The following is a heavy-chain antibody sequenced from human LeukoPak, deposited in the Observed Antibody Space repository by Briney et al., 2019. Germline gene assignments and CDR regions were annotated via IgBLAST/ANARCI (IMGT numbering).Heavy chain of an antibody. V-gene: IGHV3-23*01. CDR1: GFTFTNYA. Sequence: GGSLRLSCAASGFTFTNYAMSWVRQAPGKGPEWVSGISGSGGSTYHADSVKGRFIISRDSSNNTLYLQMNSLRAEDTAVYYCARFDGMTTLTSFDYWGQGTLVTVSS. J-gene: IGHJ4*02. CDR2: ISGSGGST. D-gene: IGHD4-17*01. CDR3: ARFDGMTTLTSFDY.